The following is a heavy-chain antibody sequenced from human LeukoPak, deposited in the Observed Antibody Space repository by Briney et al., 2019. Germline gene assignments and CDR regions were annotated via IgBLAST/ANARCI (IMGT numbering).Heavy chain of an antibody. Sequence: GGSLRLSCAASGFTFSSYSMNWVRQAPGKGLEWVSSISSSSSYIYYADSVKGRFTISRDNAKNSLYLQMNSLRAEDTAVCYCARAEDINDLDVWGQGTTVTVSS. CDR1: GFTFSSYS. D-gene: IGHD2-15*01. CDR3: ARAEDINDLDV. CDR2: ISSSSSYI. J-gene: IGHJ6*02. V-gene: IGHV3-21*01.